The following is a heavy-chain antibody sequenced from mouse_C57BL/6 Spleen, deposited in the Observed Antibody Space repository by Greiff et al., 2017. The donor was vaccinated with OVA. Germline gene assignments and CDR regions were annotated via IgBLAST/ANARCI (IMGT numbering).Heavy chain of an antibody. CDR2: IDPENGDT. D-gene: IGHD1-1*01. Sequence: EVQLQQSGAELVRPGASVKLSCTASGFNIKDDYMHWVKQRPEQGLEWIGWIDPENGDTEYASKFQGKATITADTSSNTAYLQLSSLTSEDTAVYYCTTGVTTVVESPFDYWGQGTTLTVSS. CDR3: TTGVTTVVESPFDY. V-gene: IGHV14-4*01. CDR1: GFNIKDDY. J-gene: IGHJ2*01.